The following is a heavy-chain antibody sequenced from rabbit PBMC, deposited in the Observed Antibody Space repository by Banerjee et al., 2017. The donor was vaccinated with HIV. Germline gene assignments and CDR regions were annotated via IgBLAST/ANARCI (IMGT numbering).Heavy chain of an antibody. CDR1: GFSFSSSYS. J-gene: IGHJ4*01. Sequence: QSLEESGGDLVKPGASLTLTCTASGFSFSSSYSMCWVRQAPGKGLEWIASIDAGSSGRTYYASWAKGRFTISETSSTTVTLQMTSLTAADTATYFCARGLLIGDLWGPGTLVTVS. CDR2: IDAGSSGRT. CDR3: ARGLLIGDL. V-gene: IGHV1S40*01. D-gene: IGHD4-2*01.